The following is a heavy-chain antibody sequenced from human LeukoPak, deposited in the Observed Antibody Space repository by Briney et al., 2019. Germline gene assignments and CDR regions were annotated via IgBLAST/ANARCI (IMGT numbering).Heavy chain of an antibody. CDR3: ARDWGSIKVITDY. Sequence: ASVKVSCKTSGYTFTSYGISWVRQAPGQGLEWMGGISSNSDNTNYAQQLQGRVTMTTDTSTSTAYMELRSLRSDDTAVYYCARDWGSIKVITDYWGQGTLVTVSS. D-gene: IGHD3-16*01. CDR1: GYTFTSYG. V-gene: IGHV1-18*01. CDR2: ISSNSDNT. J-gene: IGHJ4*02.